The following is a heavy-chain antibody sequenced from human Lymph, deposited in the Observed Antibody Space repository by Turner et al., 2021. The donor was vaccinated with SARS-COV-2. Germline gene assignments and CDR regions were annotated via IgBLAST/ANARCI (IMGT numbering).Heavy chain of an antibody. V-gene: IGHV3-30*04. CDR1: GFTFSSYA. Sequence: QVQLVESGGGVVQPGRSLRLSCAASGFTFSSYAMHWVRQAPGKGLEWVAVISYDGSNKNYAASVKGRFTISRDNSKNTLYLQMNSLRAEDTAVYYCARDDREFWSGYYTHYYYYGMDVWGQGTTVTVSS. CDR3: ARDDREFWSGYYTHYYYYGMDV. D-gene: IGHD3-3*01. J-gene: IGHJ6*02. CDR2: ISYDGSNK.